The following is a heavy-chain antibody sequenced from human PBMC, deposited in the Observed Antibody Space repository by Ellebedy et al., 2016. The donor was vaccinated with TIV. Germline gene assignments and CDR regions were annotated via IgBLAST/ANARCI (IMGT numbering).Heavy chain of an antibody. V-gene: IGHV3-23*01. Sequence: GGSLRLSCAASGFTFSSYAMSWVRQAPGKGLEWVSAISGSGVSTYYADSVKGRFTISRDNSKNTLYLQMNSLRAEDTAVYYCSRTLSMVRACEYWGQGTLVTVSS. CDR2: ISGSGVST. J-gene: IGHJ4*02. CDR3: SRTLSMVRACEY. CDR1: GFTFSSYA. D-gene: IGHD3-10*01.